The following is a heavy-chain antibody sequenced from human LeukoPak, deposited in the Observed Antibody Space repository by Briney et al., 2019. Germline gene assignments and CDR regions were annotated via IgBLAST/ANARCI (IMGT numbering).Heavy chain of an antibody. J-gene: IGHJ5*02. CDR1: GFIFSSYG. CDR2: IQYDGSNK. CDR3: ARDLGQYYDTSDNWFDP. V-gene: IGHV3-30*02. Sequence: GGSLRLSCVAPGFIFSSYGMHWVRQAPGKGLEWVAYIQYDGSNKQYADSVKGRFTISRDSSKNTLYLQMNSLRAEDTAVYYCARDLGQYYDTSDNWFDPWGQGTLVTVSS. D-gene: IGHD3-22*01.